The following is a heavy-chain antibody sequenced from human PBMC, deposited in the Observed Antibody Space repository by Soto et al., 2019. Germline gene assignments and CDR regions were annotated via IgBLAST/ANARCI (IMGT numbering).Heavy chain of an antibody. J-gene: IGHJ4*02. D-gene: IGHD2-2*01. CDR1: GASITSTAYF. CDR2: IYYIGKT. V-gene: IGHV4-39*01. Sequence: SETLSLTCTLSGASITSTAYFWAWIRKPPGKGLEWVGSIYYIGKTHYNPSLKSRVTISVDRSKNQFSLQMSSVAAADTAVYYCATNLTRTGRFDYCGQGSVVPVCS. CDR3: ATNLTRTGRFDY.